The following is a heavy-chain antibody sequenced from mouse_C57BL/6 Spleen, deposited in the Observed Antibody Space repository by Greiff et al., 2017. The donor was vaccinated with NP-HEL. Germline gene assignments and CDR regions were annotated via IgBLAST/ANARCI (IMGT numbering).Heavy chain of an antibody. Sequence: VKLMESGPELVKPGASVKISCKASGYAFSSSWMNWVKQRPGKGLEWIGRIYPGDGDTNYNGKFKGKATLTADKSSSTAYMQLSSLTSEDSAVYFCASGYYWYFDVWGTGTTVTVSS. CDR3: ASGYYWYFDV. J-gene: IGHJ1*03. D-gene: IGHD2-2*01. CDR2: IYPGDGDT. V-gene: IGHV1-82*01. CDR1: GYAFSSSW.